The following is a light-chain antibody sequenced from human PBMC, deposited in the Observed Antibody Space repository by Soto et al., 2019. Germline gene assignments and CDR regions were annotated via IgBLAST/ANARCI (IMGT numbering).Light chain of an antibody. V-gene: IGLV2-14*01. CDR2: EVS. CDR1: SSDVGGYNY. Sequence: QSVLTQPASVSGSPGQSITISCTGTSSDVGGYNYVSWYQQHPGKAPKLTIYEVSNRPLGVSNRFSGSKSGNTASLTISGLQAEDEADYYCTSYTSSSTLDVFGTGTKLTVL. J-gene: IGLJ1*01. CDR3: TSYTSSSTLDV.